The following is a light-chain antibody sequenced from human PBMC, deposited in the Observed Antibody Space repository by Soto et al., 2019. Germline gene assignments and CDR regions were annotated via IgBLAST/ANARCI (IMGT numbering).Light chain of an antibody. CDR1: QSISSW. Sequence: DIQMTQSPSTLSASVGDRVTITCRASQSISSWLAWYQRKPGKAPKLLIYKASSLESGVPSRFNASGSGTEFTLTIRSLQPDDFATYYGQHYNSYPWTCGQGTKVEIK. V-gene: IGKV1-5*03. CDR2: KAS. J-gene: IGKJ1*01. CDR3: QHYNSYPWT.